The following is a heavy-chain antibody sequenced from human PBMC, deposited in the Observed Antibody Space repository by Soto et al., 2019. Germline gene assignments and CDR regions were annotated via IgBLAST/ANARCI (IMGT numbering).Heavy chain of an antibody. CDR2: IIPVFGTA. D-gene: IGHD2-2*01. CDR3: ILDGTSMSCYGYLGVDV. J-gene: IGHJ6*02. Sequence: QVQLVQSGAEVKTPGSSVKVSCKASGGTFSSFLMGWVRQAPGQGLEWMGGIIPVFGTATYAQKFQGRVTITADDSTSTVYMELSGLKSEDTAVYYCILDGTSMSCYGYLGVDVWGQGTTVTVSS. CDR1: GGTFSSFL. V-gene: IGHV1-69*01.